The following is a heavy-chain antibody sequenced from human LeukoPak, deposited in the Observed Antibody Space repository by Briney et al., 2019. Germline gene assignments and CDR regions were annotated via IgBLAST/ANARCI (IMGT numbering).Heavy chain of an antibody. CDR1: GGSFSGYY. V-gene: IGHV4-34*01. D-gene: IGHD2-2*01. J-gene: IGHJ5*02. Sequence: PSETLSLTCAVYGGSFSGYYWSWIRQPPGKGLEWIGEINHSGSTNYNPSLKSRVTTSVDTSKNQFSLKLSSVTAADTAVYYCARVPRRGAAASNWFDPWGQGTLVTVSS. CDR3: ARVPRRGAAASNWFDP. CDR2: INHSGST.